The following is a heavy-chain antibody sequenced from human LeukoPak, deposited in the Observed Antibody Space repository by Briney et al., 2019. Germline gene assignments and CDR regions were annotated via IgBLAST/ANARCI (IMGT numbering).Heavy chain of an antibody. J-gene: IGHJ5*02. D-gene: IGHD3-3*01. CDR3: ARGTAYYDFWSGYGNWFDP. V-gene: IGHV4-34*01. CDR2: INHSGST. CDR1: GGSFSGYY. Sequence: SETLSLTCAVYGGSFSGYYWSWMRQPPGKGLEWIGEINHSGSTNYNPSLKSRVTISVDTSKNQFSLKLSSVTAADTAVYYCARGTAYYDFWSGYGNWFDPWGQGTLVTASS.